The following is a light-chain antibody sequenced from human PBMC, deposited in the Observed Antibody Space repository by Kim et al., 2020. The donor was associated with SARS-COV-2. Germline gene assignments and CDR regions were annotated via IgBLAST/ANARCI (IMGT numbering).Light chain of an antibody. CDR3: QSYDSSIVV. CDR1: SGSIASNY. CDR2: EDN. V-gene: IGLV6-57*03. Sequence: GKPVTLSCTQRSGSIASNYVQWYQQRPGSAPTTVIYEDNQRPSGVPDRFSGSIDSSSNSASLTISGLKTEDEADYYCQSYDSSIVVFGGGTQLTVL. J-gene: IGLJ2*01.